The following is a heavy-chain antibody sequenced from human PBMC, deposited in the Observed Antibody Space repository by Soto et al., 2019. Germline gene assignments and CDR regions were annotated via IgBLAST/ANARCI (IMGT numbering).Heavy chain of an antibody. Sequence: QVQLVQSGPEVKKPGASVKVSCKTSGYTFTSFGISWVRQAPGQGLEWMGWITTDKGKTNYAQKFQGRVTMTTDTSTSTAYMELTSLRSDDTAVYYCATRSPAFDYWGQGTLVTVFS. V-gene: IGHV1-18*01. CDR1: GYTFTSFG. CDR2: ITTDKGKT. CDR3: ATRSPAFDY. J-gene: IGHJ4*02.